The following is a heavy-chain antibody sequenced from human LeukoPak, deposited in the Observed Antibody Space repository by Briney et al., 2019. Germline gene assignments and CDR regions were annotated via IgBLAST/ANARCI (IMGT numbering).Heavy chain of an antibody. D-gene: IGHD3-16*02. CDR1: GFTFNIYE. V-gene: IGHV3-7*01. CDR2: IKQDGTEE. Sequence: GGSLRLSCAASGFTFNIYEFNWVRQAPGKGLEWVASIKQDGTEEQYVDSVKGRFTISRDTAKSSLYLQMNSLRGEDTAAYYCAFGGVIAWYFDYWGQGTLVTVSS. J-gene: IGHJ4*02. CDR3: AFGGVIAWYFDY.